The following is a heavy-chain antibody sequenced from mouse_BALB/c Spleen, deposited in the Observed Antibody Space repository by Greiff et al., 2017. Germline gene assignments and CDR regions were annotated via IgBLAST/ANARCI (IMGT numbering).Heavy chain of an antibody. Sequence: VQLKQSGPGLVKPSQSLSLTCSVTGYSITSGYYWNWIRQFPGNKLEWMGYISYDGSNNYNPSLKNRISITRDTSKNQFFLKLNSVTTEDTATYYCAREDLGLYYDYDRYFDVWGAGTTVTVSS. J-gene: IGHJ1*01. CDR2: ISYDGSN. CDR1: GYSITSGYY. D-gene: IGHD2-4*01. V-gene: IGHV3-6*02. CDR3: AREDLGLYYDYDRYFDV.